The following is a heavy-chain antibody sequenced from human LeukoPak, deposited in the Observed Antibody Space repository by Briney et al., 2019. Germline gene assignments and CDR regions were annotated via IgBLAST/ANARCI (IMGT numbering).Heavy chain of an antibody. Sequence: GGSLRLSCAASGFTFSSYGMHWVRQAPGKGLEWVAVISYDGSNKYYADSVKGRFTISRDNSKNTLYLQMNSLRAEDTAVYYCARRAVVRGWYFDYWGQGTLVTVSS. CDR3: ARRAVVRGWYFDY. J-gene: IGHJ4*02. CDR1: GFTFSSYG. D-gene: IGHD6-19*01. V-gene: IGHV3-30*19. CDR2: ISYDGSNK.